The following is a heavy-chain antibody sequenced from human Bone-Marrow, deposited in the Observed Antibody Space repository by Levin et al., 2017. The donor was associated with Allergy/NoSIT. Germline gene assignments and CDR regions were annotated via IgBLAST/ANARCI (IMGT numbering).Heavy chain of an antibody. CDR1: GFTFGNYA. CDR3: ATTAGRGGDTSGYYLGLDY. V-gene: IGHV3-30*04. Sequence: SCTASGFTFGNYAVHWVRQAPGKGLEWVSIISYDGSNKYYADSVKGRFTVSRDNSKNTLSLQMDSLRLEDTAVYYCATTAGRGGDTSGYYLGLDYWGQGTLVTVSA. D-gene: IGHD3-22*01. J-gene: IGHJ4*02. CDR2: ISYDGSNK.